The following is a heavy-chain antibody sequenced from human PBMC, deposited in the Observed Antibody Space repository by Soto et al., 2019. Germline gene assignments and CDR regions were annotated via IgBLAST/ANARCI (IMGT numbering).Heavy chain of an antibody. D-gene: IGHD3-22*01. CDR1: DGSISSGDYY. CDR2: IYYSGIT. J-gene: IGHJ4*02. V-gene: IGHV4-30-4*01. CDR3: ARGGNRDGSGYYPFDF. Sequence: ASETLSLTCTVSDGSISSGDYYWSWIRQPPGKGLEWIGYIYYSGITQYNPTLKSRVTISVDTSRNQFSLKLTSVTAADTAMYYCARGGNRDGSGYYPFDFWGQGTLVTVSS.